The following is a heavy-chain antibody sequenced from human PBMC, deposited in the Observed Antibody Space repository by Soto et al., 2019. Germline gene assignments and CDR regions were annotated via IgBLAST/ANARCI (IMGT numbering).Heavy chain of an antibody. J-gene: IGHJ6*02. CDR1: GYTFTSYG. CDR3: ARGCSSTSCYAHYYGMDV. Sequence: ASVKVSCKASGYTFTSYGISWVRQAPGQGLEWMGWINPNSGGTNYAQKFQGWVTMTRDTSISTAYMELSRLRSDDTAVYYCARGCSSTSCYAHYYGMDVWGQGTTVTVSS. V-gene: IGHV1-2*04. D-gene: IGHD2-2*01. CDR2: INPNSGGT.